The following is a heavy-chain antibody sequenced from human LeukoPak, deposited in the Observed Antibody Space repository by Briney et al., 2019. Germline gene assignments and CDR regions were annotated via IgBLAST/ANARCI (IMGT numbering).Heavy chain of an antibody. V-gene: IGHV3-15*01. CDR3: TTYDYGALDF. D-gene: IGHD4-17*01. J-gene: IGHJ4*02. Sequence: GGSLRLSCAASGFTFSNAWMSWVRQAPGKGLEWVGRIKRKTDGGTTDYAAPVKGRFTISRDDSKNTLLLQMNSLKTEDTAEYYCTTYDYGALDFWGQGTLVTVSS. CDR1: GFTFSNAW. CDR2: IKRKTDGGTT.